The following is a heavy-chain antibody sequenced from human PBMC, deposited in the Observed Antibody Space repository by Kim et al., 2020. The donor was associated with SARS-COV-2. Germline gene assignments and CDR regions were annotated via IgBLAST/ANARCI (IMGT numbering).Heavy chain of an antibody. V-gene: IGHV3-23*01. CDR2: LSGSIPDA. CDR3: AKDLLYVPGRGYFDS. J-gene: IGHJ4*02. D-gene: IGHD3-10*01. Sequence: GGSLGLSCAASGFAFGDYAMSWVRRAPGKGLEWVSALSGSIPDAKYADSVRGRFTISRDNSKNTLFLQMDSLRVDDTAVYYCAKDLLYVPGRGYFDSWGQGVVVTVSS. CDR1: GFAFGDYA.